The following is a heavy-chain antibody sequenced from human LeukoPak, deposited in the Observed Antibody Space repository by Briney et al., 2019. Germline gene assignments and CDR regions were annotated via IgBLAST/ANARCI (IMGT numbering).Heavy chain of an antibody. D-gene: IGHD7-27*01. J-gene: IGHJ5*02. CDR3: ARDWGIDT. Sequence: GGSLRLSCVASGFTFRRNTMAWLRQAPGKGPEWVAVTAYDESFKYYADSVKGRFTISRDNSKNTLFLQMDSLRPEDTAVYYCARDWGIDTWGQGTLVTVSS. CDR2: TAYDESFK. V-gene: IGHV3-30*04. CDR1: GFTFRRNT.